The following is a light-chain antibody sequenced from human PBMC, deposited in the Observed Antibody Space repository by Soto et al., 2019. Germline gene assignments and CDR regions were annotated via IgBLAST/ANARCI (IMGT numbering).Light chain of an antibody. V-gene: IGKV1-9*01. CDR1: QGTMNY. CDR3: QQLFTCAPT. CDR2: GAC. J-gene: IGKJ3*01. Sequence: IQLTQSPSSLSASMGDRVTIACRASQGTMNYLAWYQQKPGKAPKLLLCGACSLQGGVSSRFSGSVSGTEFTITVSSLQPKDLATYYWQQLFTCAPTFGPGTRWIS.